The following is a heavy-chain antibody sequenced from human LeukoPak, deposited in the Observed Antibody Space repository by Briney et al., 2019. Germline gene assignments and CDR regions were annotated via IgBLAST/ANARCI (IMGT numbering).Heavy chain of an antibody. CDR2: INHSGST. CDR1: GGSFSGYY. D-gene: IGHD3-3*01. Sequence: SETLSLTCAVYGGSFSGYYWSWIRQPPGKGLEWIGEINHSGSTNYNPSLKSRVTISVDTSKNQFSLKLSSVTAANTAVYYCARVRSRARITIFGVARNWFDPWGQGTLVTLSS. CDR3: ARVRSRARITIFGVARNWFDP. V-gene: IGHV4-34*01. J-gene: IGHJ5*02.